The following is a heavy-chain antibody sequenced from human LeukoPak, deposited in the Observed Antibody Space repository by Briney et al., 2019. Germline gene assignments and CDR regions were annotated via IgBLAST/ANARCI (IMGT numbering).Heavy chain of an antibody. CDR1: GYTFTGYY. CDR3: AREGYDSNGYHYYYYGMDV. Sequence: ASVKVSCKASGYTFTGYYMHWVRQAPGQGLEWMCWINPNSGGTNYAQKFQGRVTMTRDTSINTAYMELTRLTSDDTAVYHCAREGYDSNGYHYYYYGMDVWGQGTTVTVSS. J-gene: IGHJ6*02. V-gene: IGHV1-2*02. D-gene: IGHD3-22*01. CDR2: INPNSGGT.